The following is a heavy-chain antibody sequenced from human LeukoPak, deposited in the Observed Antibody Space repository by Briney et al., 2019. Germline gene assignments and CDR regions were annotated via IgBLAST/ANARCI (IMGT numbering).Heavy chain of an antibody. V-gene: IGHV1-69*06. J-gene: IGHJ3*01. CDR3: ARGGYSGYDAFDV. Sequence: SVKVSCKASGGTFSSYAISWVRQAPGQGIEWMGGIIPIFGTANYAQKFQGRVTITADKSTSTAYMELSRLRSDDTAVYYCARGGYSGYDAFDVWGQGTMVTVSS. D-gene: IGHD5-12*01. CDR1: GGTFSSYA. CDR2: IIPIFGTA.